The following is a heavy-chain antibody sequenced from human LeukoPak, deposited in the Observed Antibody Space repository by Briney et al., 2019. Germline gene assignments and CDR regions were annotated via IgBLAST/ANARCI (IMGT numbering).Heavy chain of an antibody. CDR3: ARDQLYCSGGYCYFDY. V-gene: IGHV3-74*01. D-gene: IGHD2-15*01. J-gene: IGHJ4*02. CDR2: ISSDGSST. CDR1: GFTFSSYW. Sequence: GGSLRLSCAASGFTFSSYWMHWVRQAPGKGLVWVSRISSDGSSTSYADSVKGRFTISRDNAENTLYLQMNSLGAEDTAVYYCARDQLYCSGGYCYFDYWGQGTLVTVSS.